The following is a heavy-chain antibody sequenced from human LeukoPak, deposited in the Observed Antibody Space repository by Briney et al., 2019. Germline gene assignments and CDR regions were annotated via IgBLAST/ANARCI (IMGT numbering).Heavy chain of an antibody. V-gene: IGHV4-39*07. J-gene: IGHJ4*02. D-gene: IGHD6-13*01. CDR1: SGSISSSTYY. CDR2: IYYTGST. Sequence: SETLSLTCTVSSGSISSSTYYWGWIRQPPGKGLEWIVTIYYTGSTYYNPSLKSRVTISVDTSKNQFSLKLTSVTAADTAVYYCAKVSPLAAAGYYFDYWGQGTLVTVSS. CDR3: AKVSPLAAAGYYFDY.